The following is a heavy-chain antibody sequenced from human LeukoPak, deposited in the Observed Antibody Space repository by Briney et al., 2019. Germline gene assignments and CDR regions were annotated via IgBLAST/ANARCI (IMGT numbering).Heavy chain of an antibody. CDR3: ARPLGSLKEYWWFDP. CDR2: INPNSGGT. J-gene: IGHJ5*02. Sequence: GASVKVSCTASGYSFSDFYIHWLRQAPGQGLESLGWINPNSGGTNFAQYFQGRVTMTRDTSTSTVYMELSSLRSDDTAVYYCARPLGSLKEYWWFDPWGQGTLVTVSS. V-gene: IGHV1-2*02. D-gene: IGHD2/OR15-2a*01. CDR1: GYSFSDFY.